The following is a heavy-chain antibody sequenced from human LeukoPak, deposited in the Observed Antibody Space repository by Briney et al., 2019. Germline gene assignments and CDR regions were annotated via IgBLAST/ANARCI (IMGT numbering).Heavy chain of an antibody. V-gene: IGHV1-2*02. CDR2: INPNSGGT. Sequence: ASVKVSCKASGYTFTGYYIHWVRQAPGQGLEWMGWINPNSGGTNYAQKFQGRVTMTRDTSISTAYMDLSRLRSDDTAVYYCARASYLTVTRPAYNWFDPWGQGTLVTVSS. J-gene: IGHJ5*02. CDR1: GYTFTGYY. D-gene: IGHD4-17*01. CDR3: ARASYLTVTRPAYNWFDP.